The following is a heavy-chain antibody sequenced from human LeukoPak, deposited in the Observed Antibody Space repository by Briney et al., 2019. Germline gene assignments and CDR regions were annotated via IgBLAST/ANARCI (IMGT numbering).Heavy chain of an antibody. CDR1: GYTFTGYY. D-gene: IGHD5-12*01. CDR3: ARGIVATIRHYYYGMDV. J-gene: IGHJ6*02. Sequence: GASVKVSCKASGYTFTGYYIHWVRQAPGQGLEWMGLINPNSGGTNYAQKFQGRVTMTRDTSISTAYMELSRLRSDDTAVYYCARGIVATIRHYYYGMDVWGQGTTVTASS. CDR2: INPNSGGT. V-gene: IGHV1-2*02.